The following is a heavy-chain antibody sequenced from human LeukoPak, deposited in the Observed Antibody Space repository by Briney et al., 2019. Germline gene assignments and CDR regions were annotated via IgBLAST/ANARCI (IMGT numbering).Heavy chain of an antibody. CDR1: GFTFSDYY. Sequence: GGSLRLSCAASGFTFSDYYMSRIRQAPGKGLEWVSYISSSGSTIYCADSVKGRFTISRDNAKNSLHLQMNSLRAEDTAVYYCARPSGYCSSTSCYMGYYYYMDVWGKGTTVTVSS. CDR3: ARPSGYCSSTSCYMGYYYYMDV. V-gene: IGHV3-11*01. CDR2: ISSSGSTI. J-gene: IGHJ6*03. D-gene: IGHD2-2*02.